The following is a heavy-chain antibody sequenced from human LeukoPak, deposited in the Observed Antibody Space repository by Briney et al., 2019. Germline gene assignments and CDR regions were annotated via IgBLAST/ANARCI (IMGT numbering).Heavy chain of an antibody. J-gene: IGHJ6*03. CDR3: ARADATYYYYYMDV. D-gene: IGHD2-2*01. Sequence: SETLSLTCAVYGGSFSGYYWSWIRQPPGKGLEWIGEINHSGSTNYNPSLKSRVTISVDTSKNQFSLKLSSVTAADTAVYYCARADATYYYYYMDVWGKGTTVIVSS. CDR1: GGSFSGYY. CDR2: INHSGST. V-gene: IGHV4-34*01.